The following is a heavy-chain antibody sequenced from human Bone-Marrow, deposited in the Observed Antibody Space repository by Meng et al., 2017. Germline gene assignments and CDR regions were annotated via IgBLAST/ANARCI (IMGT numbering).Heavy chain of an antibody. CDR1: GFTFSSYA. D-gene: IGHD1-26*01. CDR3: AKDRVGAQGYYFDY. CDR2: ISGSGGST. V-gene: IGHV3-23*01. Sequence: GESLKISCAASGFTFSSYAMSWVRQAPGKGLEWVSAISGSGGSTYYADSVKGRFTISRDNSKNTLYLQMNSLRAEDTAVYYCAKDRVGAQGYYFDYWGQGTLVTVSS. J-gene: IGHJ4*02.